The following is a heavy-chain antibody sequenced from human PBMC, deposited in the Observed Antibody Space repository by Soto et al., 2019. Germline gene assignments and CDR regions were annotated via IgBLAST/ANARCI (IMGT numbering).Heavy chain of an antibody. V-gene: IGHV4-59*01. CDR3: ARASGTNGVSNWFDP. Sequence: QVQLQESGPGLVKPSETLSLTCTVSGGSISSYYWSWIRQPPGKGLEWIGYIYYSGSTNYNPSLQSRVTISVDTSKNQFSLKLSSVTAADTAVYYCARASGTNGVSNWFDPWGQGTLVTVSS. CDR1: GGSISSYY. D-gene: IGHD2-8*01. J-gene: IGHJ5*02. CDR2: IYYSGST.